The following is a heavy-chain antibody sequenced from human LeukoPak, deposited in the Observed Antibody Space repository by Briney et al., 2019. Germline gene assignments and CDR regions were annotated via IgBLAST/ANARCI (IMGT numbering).Heavy chain of an antibody. CDR3: ARELWSGTTGRQYAFDI. J-gene: IGHJ3*02. D-gene: IGHD1-1*01. CDR2: ISYDGNNK. V-gene: IGHV3-30*10. Sequence: KPGGSLRLSCAASGFIFSNYAMHWVRQAPGKGLECVAVISYDGNNKYYTDSVKGRFTISRDKSKNTLYLQMNSLRAEDTAVYYCARELWSGTTGRQYAFDIWGQGTMVTVSS. CDR1: GFIFSNYA.